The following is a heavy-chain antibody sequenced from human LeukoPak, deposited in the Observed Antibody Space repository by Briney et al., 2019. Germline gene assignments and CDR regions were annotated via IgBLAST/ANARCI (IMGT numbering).Heavy chain of an antibody. J-gene: IGHJ6*03. D-gene: IGHD3-10*01. CDR2: ISGSGGST. CDR1: GFTFSSYA. Sequence: GGSLRLSCAASGFTFSSYAMSWVRQAPGKGLEWVSAISGSGGSTYYADSVKGRFTISRDNSKNTLYLQMNSLRAEDTAVYYCAKVSGSGSYYYYYYMDVWGKGTTVTVS. V-gene: IGHV3-23*01. CDR3: AKVSGSGSYYYYYYMDV.